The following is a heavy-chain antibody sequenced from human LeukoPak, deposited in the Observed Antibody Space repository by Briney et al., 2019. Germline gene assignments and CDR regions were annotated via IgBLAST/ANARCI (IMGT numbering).Heavy chain of an antibody. CDR1: GFTFSTYG. J-gene: IGHJ4*02. CDR3: AKDRTRWELVFDY. V-gene: IGHV3-30*18. CDR2: ISYDGSNK. Sequence: GRSLRLSCAASGFTFSTYGMHWVRQAPGKGLEWVAVISYDGSNKYYADSVKGRFTISRDNSKNTLYLQMNSLRAEDTAVYFCAKDRTRWELVFDYWGQGTLVTVSS. D-gene: IGHD1-26*01.